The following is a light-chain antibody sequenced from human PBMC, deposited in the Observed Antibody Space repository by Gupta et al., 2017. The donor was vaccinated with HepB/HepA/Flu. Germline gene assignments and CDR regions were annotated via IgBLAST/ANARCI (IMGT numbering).Light chain of an antibody. Sequence: SYELTPRPSVSVSPGQTASISCSGDKLGDKYACWYQQKPGQPPVLVIYQDSKRPSGIPERFSGSNTGNTATLTISGTQAMDEADYYCQAWDSSTVVFGGGTKLTVL. CDR3: QAWDSSTVV. J-gene: IGLJ2*01. CDR1: KLGDKY. CDR2: QDS. V-gene: IGLV3-1*01.